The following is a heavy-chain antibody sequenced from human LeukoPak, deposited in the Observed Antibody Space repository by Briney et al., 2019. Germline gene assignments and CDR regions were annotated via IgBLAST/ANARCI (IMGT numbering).Heavy chain of an antibody. D-gene: IGHD6-6*01. V-gene: IGHV4-61*02. Sequence: KPSQTLSLTCTVSGGSISSGSYYWSWIRQPAGKGLEWIGRIYTSGSTSYNPSLKSRVTISIDKSKSQFSLNVTSVTAADTAVYYCAKEAPSSSRFYWGQGILVTVSS. CDR1: GGSISSGSYY. CDR2: IYTSGST. J-gene: IGHJ4*02. CDR3: AKEAPSSSRFY.